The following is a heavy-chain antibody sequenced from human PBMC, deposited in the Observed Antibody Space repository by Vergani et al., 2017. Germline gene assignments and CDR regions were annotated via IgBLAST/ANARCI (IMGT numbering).Heavy chain of an antibody. CDR3: AKEQLVPYYYYYGMDV. Sequence: EVQLLESGGGLEQPGGSLRLSCAASGFTFISYAMSWVRQAPGKGLEWVSAISGSGGSTYYADSVKGRFTISRDNSKNTLYLQMNSLRAEDTAVYYCAKEQLVPYYYYYGMDVWGQGTTVTVSS. CDR2: ISGSGGST. CDR1: GFTFISYA. V-gene: IGHV3-23*01. J-gene: IGHJ6*02. D-gene: IGHD6-13*01.